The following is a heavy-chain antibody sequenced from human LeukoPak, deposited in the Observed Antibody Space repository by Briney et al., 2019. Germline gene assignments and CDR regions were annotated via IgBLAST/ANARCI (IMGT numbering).Heavy chain of an antibody. Sequence: SETLSLTCAVYGGSFSGYYWSWIRQPPGKGLEWIGEINPSGSTNYNPSLKSRVTKSVDTSKNQFSLKLSSVTAADTAVYYCARGDVEMATGMWSLKKVHDYWGQGTLVTVSS. CDR3: ARGDVEMATGMWSLKKVHDY. CDR1: GGSFSGYY. D-gene: IGHD5-24*01. CDR2: INPSGST. J-gene: IGHJ4*02. V-gene: IGHV4-34*01.